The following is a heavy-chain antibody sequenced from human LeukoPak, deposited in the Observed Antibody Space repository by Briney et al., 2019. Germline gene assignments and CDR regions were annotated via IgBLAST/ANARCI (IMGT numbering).Heavy chain of an antibody. V-gene: IGHV1-69*05. CDR3: AREGQDYGDYVDYYYYMDV. CDR2: IIPIFGTA. CDR1: GGTFSSYA. D-gene: IGHD4-17*01. J-gene: IGHJ6*03. Sequence: SVKVSCKASGGTFSSYAISWVRQAPGQGLEWMGRIIPIFGTANYAQKFQGRVTITTDESTCTAYMELSSLRSEDTAVYYCAREGQDYGDYVDYYYYMDVWGKGTTVTVSS.